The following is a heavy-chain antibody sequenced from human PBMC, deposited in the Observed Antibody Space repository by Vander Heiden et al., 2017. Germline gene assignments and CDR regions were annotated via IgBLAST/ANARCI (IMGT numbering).Heavy chain of an antibody. CDR1: GGSISSSSYY. D-gene: IGHD6-19*01. J-gene: IGHJ4*02. V-gene: IGHV4-39*01. CDR2: IYYSGST. Sequence: QLQLQESGPGLVTPSETLSLTCTVPGGSISSSSYYWGWIRQPPGKGLEWIGSIYYSGSTYYNPSLKSRVTISVDTSKNQFSLKLSSVTAADTAVYYCARLEQWLVYYWGQGTLVTVSS. CDR3: ARLEQWLVYY.